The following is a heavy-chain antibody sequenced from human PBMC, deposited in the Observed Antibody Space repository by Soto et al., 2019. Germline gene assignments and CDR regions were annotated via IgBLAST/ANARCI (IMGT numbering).Heavy chain of an antibody. CDR2: ISTYNVNT. CDR3: ARVPGELHLLDAFDV. V-gene: IGHV1-18*01. J-gene: IGHJ3*01. CDR1: GYTFTNYG. D-gene: IGHD1-7*01. Sequence: QIQLVQSGGEVKKPGASVNVSCKASGYTFTNYGICWVRQAPGQGLEWMGWISTYNVNTIYAQNFQDKVTMTTDTATSTAYMELKSLTSDDTAVDYCARVPGELHLLDAFDVWGQGTMLTVSS.